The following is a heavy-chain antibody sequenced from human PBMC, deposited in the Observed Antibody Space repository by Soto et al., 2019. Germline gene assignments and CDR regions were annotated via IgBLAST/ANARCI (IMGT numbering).Heavy chain of an antibody. J-gene: IGHJ5*01. V-gene: IGHV3-48*01. Sequence: GGSLRLSCAASGFSFSTYNMDWVRQAPGKGPEWIAYISTTRFTIYYADSVKGRFTISRDNDGNSLYLEMNSLRAEDTAVYSCARDRCYDGTCYSASDSWGQGTLVAV. CDR3: ARDRCYDGTCYSASDS. D-gene: IGHD2-15*01. CDR1: GFSFSTYN. CDR2: ISTTRFTI.